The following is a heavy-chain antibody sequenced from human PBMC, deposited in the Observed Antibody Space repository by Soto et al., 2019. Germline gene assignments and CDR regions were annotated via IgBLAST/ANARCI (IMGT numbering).Heavy chain of an antibody. CDR1: GASISSSRYS. CDR3: ARQKVSRFYGEVDFFDY. D-gene: IGHD4-17*01. V-gene: IGHV4-39*07. CDR2: VSRSGST. Sequence: SETLSLTCTVSGASISSSRYSWSWIRQPPGKGLEWIGTVSRSGSTSYNPSLKSRVTISIDTSNKHLSLHLSSVTAADTAVYYCARQKVSRFYGEVDFFDYWGLGTLVTVSS. J-gene: IGHJ4*02.